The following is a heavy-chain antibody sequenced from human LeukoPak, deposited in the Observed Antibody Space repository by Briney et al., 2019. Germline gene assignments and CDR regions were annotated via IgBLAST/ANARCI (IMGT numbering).Heavy chain of an antibody. CDR1: LFTFRSYG. Sequence: PGISLPVSCVACLFTFRSYGVHWVRPAPGKGRAWVEVISYDGRNKQHPDSVKGRFTISRDNSENTLYLQMSSLRADDTAVYYCARVGCGTCSYGFGYFYYYMYVWGERATVSVSS. V-gene: IGHV3-30*15. D-gene: IGHD5-18*01. CDR2: ISYDGRNK. CDR3: ARVGCGTCSYGFGYFYYYMYV. J-gene: IGHJ6*03.